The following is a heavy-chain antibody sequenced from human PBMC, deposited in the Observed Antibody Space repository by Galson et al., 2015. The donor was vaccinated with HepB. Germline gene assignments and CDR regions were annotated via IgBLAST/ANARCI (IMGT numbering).Heavy chain of an antibody. D-gene: IGHD1-26*01. V-gene: IGHV3-53*01. CDR1: GFTVSRNY. CDR2: IYSGGDT. J-gene: IGHJ4*02. CDR3: AREEGSVGATRPGYFDF. Sequence: SLRLSCAASGFTVSRNYMSWVRQAPGKGLEWVSVIYSGGDTYYADSVKGRFTVSRDNSKNTLYLQMNSLRAEDTAVYYCAREEGSVGATRPGYFDFWGQGTLVTVSS.